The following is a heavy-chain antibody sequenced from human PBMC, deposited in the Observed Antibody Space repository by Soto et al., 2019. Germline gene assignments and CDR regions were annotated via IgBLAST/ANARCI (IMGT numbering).Heavy chain of an antibody. J-gene: IGHJ4*02. CDR1: GYTFTSYG. CDR2: ISAYNGDT. Sequence: QVQLVQSGAEVKKPGASVKVSCKASGYTFTSYGISWVRQAPGQGLEWMGWISAYNGDTNYAQKLQGRVTMTADTSTSPAYMELRSRRSDDTAVYYCAREEETTVTIDYWGQGTLVTVSS. CDR3: AREEETTVTIDY. V-gene: IGHV1-18*01. D-gene: IGHD4-17*01.